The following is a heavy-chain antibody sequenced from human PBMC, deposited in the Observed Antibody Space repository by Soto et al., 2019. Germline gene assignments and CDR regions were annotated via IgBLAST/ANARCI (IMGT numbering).Heavy chain of an antibody. CDR3: ARSLYGDYESPDFDY. J-gene: IGHJ4*02. V-gene: IGHV4-59*01. CDR2: IYYSGST. CDR1: DGCIGGCC. Sequence: WSVVDGCIGGCCGRRIRKKKGKGLEWIGYIYYSGSTNYNPSLESRVTISVDTSKNQFSLKLSSVTAADTAVYYCARSLYGDYESPDFDYWGQGTLVSVSS. D-gene: IGHD4-17*01.